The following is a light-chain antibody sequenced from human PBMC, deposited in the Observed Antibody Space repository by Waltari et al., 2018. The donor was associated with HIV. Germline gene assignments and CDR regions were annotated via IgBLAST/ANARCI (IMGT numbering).Light chain of an antibody. CDR3: SSNTDTSTAL. CDR2: EVK. V-gene: IGLV2-14*01. J-gene: IGLJ2*01. CDR1: SYNRSGFTY. Sequence: QSALTQPASVSGSPGQSITFSCVASSYNRSGFTYVSWYHQHPGKPPKVIFYEVKRRPAGVSRRFSGSKSGNTASLTISGRQTEDEADYYCSSNTDTSTALFGGGTKLSVL.